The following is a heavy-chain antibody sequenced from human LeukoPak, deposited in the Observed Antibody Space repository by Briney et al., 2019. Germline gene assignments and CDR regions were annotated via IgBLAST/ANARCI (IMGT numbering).Heavy chain of an antibody. J-gene: IGHJ4*02. CDR3: ATDSSPDF. Sequence: GSLRLSCAASGFTFSSYEMNWVRQAPGKGLEWVSYISSSGSTIYYADSVKGRFTISRDNSKNTLYLQMNSLRADDTAVYYCATDSSPDFWGQGTLVTVSS. CDR1: GFTFSSYE. V-gene: IGHV3-48*03. CDR2: ISSSGSTI. D-gene: IGHD3-22*01.